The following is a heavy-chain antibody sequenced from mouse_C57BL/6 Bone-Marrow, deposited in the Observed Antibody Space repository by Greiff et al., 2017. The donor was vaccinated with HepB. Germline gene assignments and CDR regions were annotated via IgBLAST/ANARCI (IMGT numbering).Heavy chain of an antibody. D-gene: IGHD2-4*01. V-gene: IGHV1-64*01. Sequence: QVQLKQSGAELVKPGASVKLSCKASGYTFTSYWMHWVKQRPGQGLEWIGMIHPNSGSTNYNEKFKSKATLTVDKSSSTAYMQLSSLTSEDSAVYYRAREGHYDYRYWGQRALVTVSA. CDR3: AREGHYDYRY. J-gene: IGHJ3*01. CDR1: GYTFTSYW. CDR2: IHPNSGST.